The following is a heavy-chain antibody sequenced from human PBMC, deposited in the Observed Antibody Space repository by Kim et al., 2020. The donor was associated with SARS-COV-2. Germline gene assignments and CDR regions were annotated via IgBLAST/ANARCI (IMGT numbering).Heavy chain of an antibody. V-gene: IGHV3-23*01. J-gene: IGHJ4*02. Sequence: GTCRFTISRDNAEHPLYLQMNSLRAEDTAVYYCAKDLGYCFWSGPPGYWGQGTLVTVSS. D-gene: IGHD3-3*01. CDR3: AKDLGYCFWSGPPGY.